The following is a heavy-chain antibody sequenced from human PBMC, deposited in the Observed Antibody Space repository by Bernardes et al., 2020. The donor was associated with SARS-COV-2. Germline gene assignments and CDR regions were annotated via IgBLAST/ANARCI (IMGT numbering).Heavy chain of an antibody. D-gene: IGHD2-21*01. Sequence: SETLSLTCSVSGGSFNNYHWNWIRLSPGKGLEWIGQINDRGRTNYKSSLRDRVSISIDNSKRQFSLHLRSVSAADTGFYFCAGGRDETVMVVVIAWQLSYLDYWGQGTLVTVAS. J-gene: IGHJ4*02. CDR1: GGSFNNYH. CDR2: INDRGRT. CDR3: AGGRDETVMVVVIAWQLSYLDY. V-gene: IGHV4-34*01.